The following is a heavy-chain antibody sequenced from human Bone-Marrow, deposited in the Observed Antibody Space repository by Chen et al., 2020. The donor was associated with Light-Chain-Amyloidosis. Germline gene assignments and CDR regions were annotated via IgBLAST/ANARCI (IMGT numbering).Heavy chain of an antibody. Sequence: EVQLVESGGGLVQAGGSLRLSCAASGFTFSRYWMSWVRQAPGKGLEWVTNIKEDGSEKYYVDSVKGRFTISRDNAKNSVYLQMNSLKDEDTALYYCASYSGGAALNIWGQGTMVTVSS. CDR3: ASYSGGAALNI. D-gene: IGHD1-26*01. CDR1: GFTFSRYW. V-gene: IGHV3-7*01. J-gene: IGHJ3*02. CDR2: IKEDGSEK.